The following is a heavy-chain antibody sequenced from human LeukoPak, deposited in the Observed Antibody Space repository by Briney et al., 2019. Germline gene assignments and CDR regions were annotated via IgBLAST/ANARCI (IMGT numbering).Heavy chain of an antibody. CDR3: ARGASYGSTGMDV. J-gene: IGHJ6*02. Sequence: SVKVSCKASGGTFSSYAISWVRQAPGQGLEWMGRIIPILGIANYAQKFQGRVTITADKSTSTAYMELSSLRSEDTAVYYCARGASYGSTGMDVWGQGTTVTVSS. D-gene: IGHD5-18*01. V-gene: IGHV1-69*04. CDR2: IIPILGIA. CDR1: GGTFSSYA.